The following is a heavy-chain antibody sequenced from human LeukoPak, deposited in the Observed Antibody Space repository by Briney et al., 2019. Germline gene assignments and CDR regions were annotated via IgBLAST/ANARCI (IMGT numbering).Heavy chain of an antibody. CDR2: IYYSGST. V-gene: IGHV4-61*01. CDR1: GGSISSSSYY. CDR3: ALLWFGEDY. D-gene: IGHD3-10*01. Sequence: SETLSLTCTVSGGSISSSSYYWSWIRQPPGKGLEWIGYIYYSGSTNYNPSLKSRVTISVDTSKNQFSLKLSSVTAANTAVYYCALLWFGEDYWGQGTLVTVSS. J-gene: IGHJ4*02.